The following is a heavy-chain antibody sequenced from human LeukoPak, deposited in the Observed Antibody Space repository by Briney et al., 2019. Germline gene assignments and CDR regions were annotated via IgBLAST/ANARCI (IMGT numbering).Heavy chain of an antibody. D-gene: IGHD3-3*01. CDR2: MYYDGST. Sequence: SETLSLTCTVSGGSISSGAYCWSWIRQRPGKGLEWIGYMYYDGSTYSNPSLKSRLTISVDTSKNQFSLKLSSVTAADTAVYYCARAPYYDFWSGYPYMDVWGKGTTVTVSS. J-gene: IGHJ6*03. CDR3: ARAPYYDFWSGYPYMDV. CDR1: GGSISSGAYC. V-gene: IGHV4-31*03.